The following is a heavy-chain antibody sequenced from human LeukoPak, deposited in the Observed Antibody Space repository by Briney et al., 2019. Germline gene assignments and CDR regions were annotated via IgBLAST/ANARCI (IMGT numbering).Heavy chain of an antibody. Sequence: GGSLRLSCAASGFTVSSNYMSWVRQAPGKGLEWVSVIYSGGSTYYADSVKGRFTISGDNSKNTLYLQMNSLRAEDTAVYYCASSYCSSTSCYGTFDYWGQGTLVTVSS. D-gene: IGHD2-2*01. CDR2: IYSGGST. V-gene: IGHV3-66*01. CDR1: GFTVSSNY. CDR3: ASSYCSSTSCYGTFDY. J-gene: IGHJ4*02.